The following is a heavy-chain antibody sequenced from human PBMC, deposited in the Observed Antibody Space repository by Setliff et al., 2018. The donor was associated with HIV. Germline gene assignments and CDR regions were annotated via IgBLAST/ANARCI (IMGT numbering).Heavy chain of an antibody. CDR1: GGSFSGHY. J-gene: IGHJ4*02. V-gene: IGHV4-34*01. CDR3: AMVIGWNDAGDY. Sequence: PSETLSLTCAVYGGSFSGHYWSWIRQPPGKGPEWSGEINHSGSTNYNPSLKSRVTIAVDTSKNQFSLKLSFVTAADTAVYYCAMVIGWNDAGDYWGRGTLVTVSS. D-gene: IGHD1-1*01. CDR2: INHSGST.